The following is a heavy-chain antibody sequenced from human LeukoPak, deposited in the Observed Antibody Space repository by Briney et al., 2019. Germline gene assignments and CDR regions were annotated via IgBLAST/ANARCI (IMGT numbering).Heavy chain of an antibody. V-gene: IGHV4-59*01. J-gene: IGHJ3*01. D-gene: IGHD3-9*01. CDR3: ARVNIDILTGYFTFDY. Sequence: PSETLSLTCTVSGGSISSYYWSWIRQPPGKGLEWIGYIYYSGSTNYNPSLKSRVTISVDTSKNQFSLKLSSVTAADTAVYYCARVNIDILTGYFTFDYWGQGTMVTVSS. CDR1: GGSISSYY. CDR2: IYYSGST.